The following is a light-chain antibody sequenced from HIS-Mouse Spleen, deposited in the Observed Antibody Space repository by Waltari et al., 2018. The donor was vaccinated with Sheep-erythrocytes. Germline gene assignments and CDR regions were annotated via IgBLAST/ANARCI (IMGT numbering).Light chain of an antibody. CDR1: QSISSY. CDR2: AAS. J-gene: IGKJ3*01. V-gene: IGKV1-39*01. Sequence: DIQMTQSPSSLSASVGDRVTITCRASQSISSYLNWYQQKPGKAPKLLIYAASSLQIGVPSRFSGIGSGTDFTLTISSLQPEDFATYYCQQSYSTPQFTFGPGTKVDIK. CDR3: QQSYSTPQFT.